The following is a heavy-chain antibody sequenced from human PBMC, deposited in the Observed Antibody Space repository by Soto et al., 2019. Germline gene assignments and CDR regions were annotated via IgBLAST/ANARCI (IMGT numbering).Heavy chain of an antibody. D-gene: IGHD4-17*01. J-gene: IGHJ4*02. CDR3: ARGATVTTYFDD. CDR1: GFTFSSHS. CDR2: ISSGSSTI. V-gene: IGHV3-48*01. Sequence: EVQLVESGGGLVQSGGSLRLSCTASGFTFSSHSMHWVRQAPGKGLEWVAYISSGSSTIYYTDSVKGRFTISRDNAKKSLYLQMNSLRAEDSDVYYCARGATVTTYFDDWGQGTLVTVS.